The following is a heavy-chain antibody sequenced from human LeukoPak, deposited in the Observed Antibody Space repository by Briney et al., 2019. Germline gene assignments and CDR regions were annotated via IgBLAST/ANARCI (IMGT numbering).Heavy chain of an antibody. CDR3: VSFYETY. CDR1: GNYW. V-gene: IGHV3-74*01. Sequence: GGSLRLSCAASGNYWMHWVRQVPGKGLVWVSHINSDGNWTSYADSVKGRFTISKDNAKNTVYLQMNSLRAEDTAVYYCVSFYETYWGRGTLVTVSS. J-gene: IGHJ4*02. D-gene: IGHD2/OR15-2a*01. CDR2: INSDGNWT.